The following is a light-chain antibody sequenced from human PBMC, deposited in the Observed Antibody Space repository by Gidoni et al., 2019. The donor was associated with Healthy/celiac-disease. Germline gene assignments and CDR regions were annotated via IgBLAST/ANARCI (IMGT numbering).Light chain of an antibody. CDR2: DAS. Sequence: EIVLTQSPATLALSPGERATLPCRASQSVSSYLAWYQQKPGQAPRLLIYDASNRATGIPARFSGSGSGTDFTLTISSLEPEDFAVYYCQQRSNWRVTFXGXTKVEIK. V-gene: IGKV3-11*01. CDR3: QQRSNWRVT. CDR1: QSVSSY. J-gene: IGKJ4*01.